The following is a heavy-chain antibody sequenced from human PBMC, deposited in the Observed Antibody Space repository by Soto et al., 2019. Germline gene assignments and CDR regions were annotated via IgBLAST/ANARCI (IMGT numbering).Heavy chain of an antibody. D-gene: IGHD3-22*01. CDR3: ARVLTYYDSLRLSQVFDY. CDR2: IYYSGST. V-gene: IGHV4-59*01. Sequence: SETLSLTCTVSGGSISSYYWSWIRQPPGKGLEWIGYIYYSGSTNYNPSLKSRVTISVDTSKNQFSLKLSSVTAAETAVYYCARVLTYYDSLRLSQVFDYWGQGTLVTVSS. J-gene: IGHJ4*02. CDR1: GGSISSYY.